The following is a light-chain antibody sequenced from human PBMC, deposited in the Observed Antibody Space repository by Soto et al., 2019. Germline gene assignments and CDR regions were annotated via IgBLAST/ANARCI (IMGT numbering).Light chain of an antibody. V-gene: IGKV1-5*01. CDR2: DAS. CDR1: QGITNW. Sequence: DIQMTQSPSTLSASVGDRVTITCRASQGITNWLAWYQQKPGKAPKLLISDASNLKSGVPSRFSGSGYGKDFTLTISSLKSDDFATYYCQHYNNYPYTFGQGTKVDIK. CDR3: QHYNNYPYT. J-gene: IGKJ2*01.